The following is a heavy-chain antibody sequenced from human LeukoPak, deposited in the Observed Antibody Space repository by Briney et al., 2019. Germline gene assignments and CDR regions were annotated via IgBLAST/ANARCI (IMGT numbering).Heavy chain of an antibody. CDR1: GFTFSTYA. CDR3: TTEYDSSGYYYYFDY. J-gene: IGHJ4*02. V-gene: IGHV3-23*01. Sequence: GGSLRLSCAASGFTFSTYAMNWVRQAPGKGLEWVSTISGSGGSTSYADSVRGRFTISRDNSKNTLYLQMNSLKTEDTAVYYCTTEYDSSGYYYYFDYWGQGTLVTVSS. CDR2: ISGSGGST. D-gene: IGHD3-22*01.